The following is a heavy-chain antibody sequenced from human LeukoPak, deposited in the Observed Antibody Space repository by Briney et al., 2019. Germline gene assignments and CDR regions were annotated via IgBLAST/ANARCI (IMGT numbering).Heavy chain of an antibody. CDR1: GGTFSSYA. J-gene: IGHJ5*02. V-gene: IGHV1-69*13. CDR2: IIPIFGTA. Sequence: SVKVSCKASGGTFSSYAISWVRQAPGQGLEWMGRIIPIFGTANYAQKFQGRVTITADESTSTAYMELSSLRSEDTAVYYCARVRVRYSSGWYVSSWFDPWGQGTLVTVSS. D-gene: IGHD6-19*01. CDR3: ARVRVRYSSGWYVSSWFDP.